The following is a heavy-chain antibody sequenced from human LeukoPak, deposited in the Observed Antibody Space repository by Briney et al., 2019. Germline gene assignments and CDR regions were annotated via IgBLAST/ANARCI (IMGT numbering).Heavy chain of an antibody. CDR1: GFTFSSYA. J-gene: IGHJ4*02. Sequence: GRSLRLSCAASGFTFSSYAMHWVRQAPGKRLEGGAVISHDGSNKYYGDSVKGRFTISRDNSKNTLYLQMNSLRAEDTAVYYCAKLDSSGWSRPFDYWGQGTLVTVSS. CDR3: AKLDSSGWSRPFDY. V-gene: IGHV3-30*18. D-gene: IGHD6-19*01. CDR2: ISHDGSNK.